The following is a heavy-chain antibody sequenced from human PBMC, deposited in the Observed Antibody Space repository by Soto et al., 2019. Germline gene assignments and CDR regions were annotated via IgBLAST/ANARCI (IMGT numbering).Heavy chain of an antibody. CDR3: ASLHDYGDYGVAY. J-gene: IGHJ4*02. Sequence: QLQLQESGPGLVKPSETLSLTCTVSGGSISSSSYYWGWIRQPPGKGLEWIGSIYYSGSTYYNPSLKSRVTMSVDTSKDQFSLKLSSVTAADTAVYYCASLHDYGDYGVAYWGQGTLVTVSS. CDR2: IYYSGST. CDR1: GGSISSSSYY. D-gene: IGHD4-17*01. V-gene: IGHV4-39*01.